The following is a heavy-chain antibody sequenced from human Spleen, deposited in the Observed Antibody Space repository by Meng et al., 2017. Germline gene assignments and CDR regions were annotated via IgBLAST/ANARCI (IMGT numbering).Heavy chain of an antibody. J-gene: IGHJ4*02. CDR2: ISYSGST. Sequence: SETLSLTCTVSGGSISSYYWSWIRQPPGKGLEWIGYISYSGSTNYNPSLKSRVTITVDTSKNQFSLKLSSVTAADTAVYYCARVNTGYGDYLDYWGQGTLVTVSS. D-gene: IGHD4-17*01. CDR3: ARVNTGYGDYLDY. V-gene: IGHV4-59*12. CDR1: GGSISSYY.